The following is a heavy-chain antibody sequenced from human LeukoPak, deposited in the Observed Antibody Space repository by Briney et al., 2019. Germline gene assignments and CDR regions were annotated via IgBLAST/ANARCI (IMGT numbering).Heavy chain of an antibody. V-gene: IGHV3-7*01. CDR2: IKQDGSEK. Sequence: GGSLRLSCAASGFTFSSFWMSWVRQAPGKGLEWVVNIKQDGSEKEYVDSVKGRFSISRENAQSSLYLQVNTLRAEDTAVYYCASVRRGFGYSFYMDVWGKGTTVTVSS. CDR3: ASVRRGFGYSFYMDV. D-gene: IGHD5-18*01. J-gene: IGHJ6*03. CDR1: GFTFSSFW.